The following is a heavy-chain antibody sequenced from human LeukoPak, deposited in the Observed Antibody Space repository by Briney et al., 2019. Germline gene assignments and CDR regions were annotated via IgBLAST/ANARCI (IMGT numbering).Heavy chain of an antibody. CDR3: ASNLFF. J-gene: IGHJ4*02. D-gene: IGHD3-3*01. Sequence: PSETLSLTCTVSGGSISSSSYYWGWIRQPPGKGLEWIGYIYYSGSTYYNPSLKSRVSISVDTSKNQFPLNLSSVTAADTAVYYCASNLFFWGQGTLVTVSS. V-gene: IGHV4-30-4*08. CDR1: GGSISSSSYY. CDR2: IYYSGST.